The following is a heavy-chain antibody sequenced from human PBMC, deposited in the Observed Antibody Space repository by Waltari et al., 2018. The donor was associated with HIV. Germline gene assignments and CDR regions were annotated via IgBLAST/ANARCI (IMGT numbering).Heavy chain of an antibody. V-gene: IGHV3-74*01. Sequence: VQLVESGGGSIKTGGSLRLSCTASGFSVSNPWMDWVRQGPGKGLVWVARLNSDGSSRNYADAVKGRFVISRDNARNTVYLQLNSLRVEDTAMYFCARASHYIEFSTFDGDYYFDVWGRGTRVAVSS. CDR3: ARASHYIEFSTFDGDYYFDV. CDR2: LNSDGSSR. D-gene: IGHD2-15*01. J-gene: IGHJ4*02. CDR1: GFSVSNPW.